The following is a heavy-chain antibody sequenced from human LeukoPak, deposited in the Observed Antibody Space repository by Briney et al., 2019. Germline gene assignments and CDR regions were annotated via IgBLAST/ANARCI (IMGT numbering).Heavy chain of an antibody. D-gene: IGHD6-13*01. CDR2: ISSSSSYI. J-gene: IGHJ4*02. V-gene: IGHV3-21*01. CDR3: ARGFPAAGTPFDY. Sequence: GGSLRLSCAASGFTFSSYSMNWVRQAPGKGLEWVSSISSSSSYIYYADSVKGRFTISRDNAKNSLYLQMNSLRAEDTAVCYCARGFPAAGTPFDYWGQGTLVTVSS. CDR1: GFTFSSYS.